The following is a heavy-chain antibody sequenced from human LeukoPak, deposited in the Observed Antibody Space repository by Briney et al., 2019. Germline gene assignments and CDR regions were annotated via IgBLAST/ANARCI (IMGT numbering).Heavy chain of an antibody. CDR1: GFTFSSYW. D-gene: IGHD2-15*01. J-gene: IGHJ6*03. CDR2: INSDGSST. Sequence: PGGSLRLSCAASGFTFSSYWMHWVRQAPGKGLVWVSRINSDGSSTSYADSVKGRFTISRDNAKNTLYLQMNSLRAEDTAVYYCARERSLLARGYYMDVWGKGTTVTVSS. CDR3: ARERSLLARGYYMDV. V-gene: IGHV3-74*01.